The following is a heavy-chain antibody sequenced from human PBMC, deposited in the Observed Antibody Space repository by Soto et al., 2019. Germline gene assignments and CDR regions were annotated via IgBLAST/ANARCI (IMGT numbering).Heavy chain of an antibody. J-gene: IGHJ3*02. CDR3: ARYDYDNYGGALDI. CDR2: ISSSSSDT. Sequence: LSLTCTVSGGSISSGGYYWSWIRQHPGTGLEWVSSISSSSSDTYYADSVKARFTISRDNAKNSLFLQMNSLRAEDTAIYYCARYDYDNYGGALDIWGQGTMVTVSS. D-gene: IGHD4-17*01. CDR1: GGSISSGGYY. V-gene: IGHV3-11*06.